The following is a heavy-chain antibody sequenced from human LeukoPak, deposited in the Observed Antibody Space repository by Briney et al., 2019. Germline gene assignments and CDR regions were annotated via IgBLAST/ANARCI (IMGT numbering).Heavy chain of an antibody. Sequence: SGTLSLTCAVSGGSISSSNWWSWVRQPPGKGLERIGEIYHSGSTNYNPSLKSRVTISVDKSKNQFSLKLSSVTAADTAVYYCASLVVPAAMGGGTNYYYYYGMDVWGKGTTVTVSS. CDR3: ASLVVPAAMGGGTNYYYYYGMDV. J-gene: IGHJ6*04. CDR1: GGSISSSNW. D-gene: IGHD2-2*01. CDR2: IYHSGST. V-gene: IGHV4-4*02.